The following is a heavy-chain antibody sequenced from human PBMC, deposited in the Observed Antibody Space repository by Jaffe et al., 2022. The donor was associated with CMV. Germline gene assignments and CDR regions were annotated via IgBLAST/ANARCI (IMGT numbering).Heavy chain of an antibody. J-gene: IGHJ3*02. CDR2: IDPSDSYT. Sequence: EVQLVQSGAEVKKPGESLRISCKGSGYSFTSYWISWVRQMPGKGLEWMGRIDPSDSYTNYSPSFQGHVTISADKSISTAYLQWSSLKASDTAMYYCARSLWYYYDSSGYPWAFDIWGQGTMVTVSS. CDR1: GYSFTSYW. D-gene: IGHD3-22*01. CDR3: ARSLWYYYDSSGYPWAFDI. V-gene: IGHV5-10-1*03.